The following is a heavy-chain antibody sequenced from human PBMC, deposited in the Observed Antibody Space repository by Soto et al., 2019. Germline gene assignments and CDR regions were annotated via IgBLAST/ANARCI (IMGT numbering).Heavy chain of an antibody. CDR2: IKSKTDGGTT. Sequence: GGSLRLSCAAPGFTFSNAWMSWVRQAPGKGLEWVGRIKSKTDGGTTDYAAPVKGRFTISRDDSKNTLYLQMNSLKTEDTAVYYCTTDLGYCSSTSCSAYGMDVWGQGTTVTVSS. CDR1: GFTFSNAW. CDR3: TTDLGYCSSTSCSAYGMDV. J-gene: IGHJ6*02. V-gene: IGHV3-15*01. D-gene: IGHD2-2*01.